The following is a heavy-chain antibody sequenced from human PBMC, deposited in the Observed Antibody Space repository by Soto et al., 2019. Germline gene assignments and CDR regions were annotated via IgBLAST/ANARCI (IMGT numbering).Heavy chain of an antibody. CDR1: GFTFSSYW. CDR3: ARGRGGSHYFDY. D-gene: IGHD2-15*01. V-gene: IGHV3-74*01. CDR2: INSDGSST. J-gene: IGHJ4*02. Sequence: GGSLRLSCAASGFTFSSYWMHWVRQAPGKGLVWVSRINSDGSSTSYADSVKGRFTISRDNAKNTLYLQMNSLRAEDAAVYYCARGRGGSHYFDYWGQGTLVTVSS.